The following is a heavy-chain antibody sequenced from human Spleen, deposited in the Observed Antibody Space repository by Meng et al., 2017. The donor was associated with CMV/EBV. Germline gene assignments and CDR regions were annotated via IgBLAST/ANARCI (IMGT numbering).Heavy chain of an antibody. D-gene: IGHD3-3*01. V-gene: IGHV3-7*01. CDR1: GFTFSSYW. CDR3: AKDDSAYFDFRSGYSTPPDY. J-gene: IGHJ4*02. CDR2: IKQDGSKK. Sequence: GGSLRLSCAASGFTFSSYWMDWVRQAPGKGLEWVANIKQDGSKKYYVDSVKGRFTISRDNAKNSLYLQMNSLRAEDTAVYYCAKDDSAYFDFRSGYSTPPDYWGQGTLVTVSS.